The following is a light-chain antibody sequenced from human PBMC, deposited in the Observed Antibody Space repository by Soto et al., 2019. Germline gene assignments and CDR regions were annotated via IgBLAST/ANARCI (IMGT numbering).Light chain of an antibody. J-gene: IGLJ3*02. Sequence: QSVLTQPASVSGSPGQSITMSCTGSSSDVGGYNYVSWYQQHPGKAPKRIIYEVSDRPSGVSPRFSGSKSGNTASLTISGLQAEDEADYYCASYATGNTLVFGGGTKLTVL. CDR2: EVS. CDR1: SSDVGGYNY. CDR3: ASYATGNTLV. V-gene: IGLV2-14*03.